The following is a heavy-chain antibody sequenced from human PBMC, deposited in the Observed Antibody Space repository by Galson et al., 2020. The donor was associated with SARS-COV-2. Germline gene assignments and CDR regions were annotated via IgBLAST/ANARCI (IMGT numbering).Heavy chain of an antibody. CDR3: ARDLDNSGWCGY. D-gene: IGHD6-19*01. J-gene: IGHJ4*02. CDR2: IYHTGTT. CDR1: GGSISSGGYY. Sequence: SETLSLTCAVSGGSISSGGYYWSWIRLPPGKGLEWIGYIYHTGTTYYSTSRKSRVTISIDRSKNQFSLKLTSVTAADTAVYYCARDLDNSGWCGYWGQGTLVTVSS. V-gene: IGHV4-30-2*01.